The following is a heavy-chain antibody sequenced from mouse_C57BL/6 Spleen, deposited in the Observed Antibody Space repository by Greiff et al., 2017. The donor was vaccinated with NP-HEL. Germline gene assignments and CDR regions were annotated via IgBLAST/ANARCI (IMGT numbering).Heavy chain of an antibody. D-gene: IGHD2-5*01. CDR3: ARAYSRAKDY. J-gene: IGHJ4*01. CDR2: INPNNGGT. CDR1: GYTFTDYY. V-gene: IGHV1-26*01. Sequence: EVQLQQSGPELVKPGASVKISCKASGYTFTDYYMNWVKQSHGKSLEWIGDINPNNGGTSYNQKFKGKATLTVDKSSSTAYMELRSLTSEDAAVYYCARAYSRAKDYWGQGTSVTVSS.